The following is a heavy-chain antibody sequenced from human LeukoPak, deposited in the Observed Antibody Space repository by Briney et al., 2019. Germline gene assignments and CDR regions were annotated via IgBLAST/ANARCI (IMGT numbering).Heavy chain of an antibody. D-gene: IGHD2-15*01. Sequence: GGSLRLSCAASGFTFCTYWMNWVRQAPGKGLEWVADIKPDGSHVSYVDSVKGRFSISRDNAQNSLYLQVSSLRAEDTAIHYCAREGRLLGAFDVWGQGTMVTVSS. CDR3: AREGRLLGAFDV. CDR2: IKPDGSHV. J-gene: IGHJ3*01. V-gene: IGHV3-7*01. CDR1: GFTFCTYW.